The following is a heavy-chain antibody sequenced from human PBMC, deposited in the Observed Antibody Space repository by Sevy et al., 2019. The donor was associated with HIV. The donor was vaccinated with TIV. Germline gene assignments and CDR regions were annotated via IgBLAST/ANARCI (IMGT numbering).Heavy chain of an antibody. V-gene: IGHV1-2*04. D-gene: IGHD6-13*01. Sequence: ASVKVSCKASGYTFTGYYKHWVRQAPGQGLEWMGWINPNSGGTNYAQKFQGWVTMTRDTSISTAYMGLSRLRSDDTAVYYCARDSRIAAAGRSAFDIWGQGTMVTVSS. J-gene: IGHJ3*02. CDR2: INPNSGGT. CDR3: ARDSRIAAAGRSAFDI. CDR1: GYTFTGYY.